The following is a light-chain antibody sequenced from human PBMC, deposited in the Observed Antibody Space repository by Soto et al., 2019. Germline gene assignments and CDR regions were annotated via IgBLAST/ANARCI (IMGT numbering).Light chain of an antibody. V-gene: IGKV3-11*01. CDR3: HLRVNWPPLYT. CDR1: QSVSSY. J-gene: IGKJ2*01. Sequence: EIVLTQSPATLSLSPGERATLSCRASQSVSSYLAWYQHKPGQAPRLLIYDASNRATGIPARFSGSGSGTDFTLTISSLEPEDIAVYYCHLRVNWPPLYTFGQGTKLEIK. CDR2: DAS.